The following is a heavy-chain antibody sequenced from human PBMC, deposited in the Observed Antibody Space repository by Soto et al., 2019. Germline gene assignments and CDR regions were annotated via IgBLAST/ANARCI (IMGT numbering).Heavy chain of an antibody. Sequence: QVQLVESGGGVVQPGRSLRLSCAASGFTFSSYGMHWVRQAPGKGLEWVAVISYDGSNKYYADSVKGRFTISRDNSKNALYLQMNSLRAEDTAVYYCAKGHGSSSSWSAFDIWGQGTMVTVSS. CDR3: AKGHGSSSSWSAFDI. CDR1: GFTFSSYG. CDR2: ISYDGSNK. D-gene: IGHD6-13*01. V-gene: IGHV3-30*18. J-gene: IGHJ3*02.